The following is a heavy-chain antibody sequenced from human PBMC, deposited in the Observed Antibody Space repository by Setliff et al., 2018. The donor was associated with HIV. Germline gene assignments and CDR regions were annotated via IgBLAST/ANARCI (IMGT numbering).Heavy chain of an antibody. Sequence: SETLSLTCGVFRGPFSGYFWSWIRQSPGRGLEWIGEINFSGTTNYNPSLKSRVTISIDTSKEWFSLNLASVTAADTATYYCVRGGGEHYSLFSGYYTPWGDFWGQGTLVTVSS. CDR3: VRGGGEHYSLFSGYYTPWGDF. CDR2: INFSGTT. D-gene: IGHD3-3*01. J-gene: IGHJ4*02. V-gene: IGHV4-34*01. CDR1: RGPFSGYF.